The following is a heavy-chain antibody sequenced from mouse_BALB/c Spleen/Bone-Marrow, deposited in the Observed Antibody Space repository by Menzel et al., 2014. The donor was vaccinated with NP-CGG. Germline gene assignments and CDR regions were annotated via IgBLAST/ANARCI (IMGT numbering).Heavy chain of an antibody. Sequence: VKLQESGAELARPGASVKLSCKASGYTFTDYYINWVIQRTGQGLEWIGEIYPGSGETYYNEKFKGKATLTADKSSSTAYMHLSSLTSEDSAVYFCTRDHYGNYEGFDYWGQETLVTVSA. J-gene: IGHJ3*01. CDR2: IYPGSGET. CDR3: TRDHYGNYEGFDY. D-gene: IGHD2-1*01. V-gene: IGHV1-77*01. CDR1: GYTFTDYY.